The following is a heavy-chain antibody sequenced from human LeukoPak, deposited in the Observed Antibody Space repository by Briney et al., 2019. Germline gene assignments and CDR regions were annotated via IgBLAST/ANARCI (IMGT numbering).Heavy chain of an antibody. CDR2: ISQDGTAK. V-gene: IGHV3-7*03. D-gene: IGHD3-22*01. Sequence: PGGSLRLSCAASGFTFSSYWMTWVRQAPGKGLEWVADISQDGTAKYYVDSAKGRFTISRDNAKNSLYLQMNSLRAEDTAVYYCAREGVADDSSLIDYWGQGTLVTVSS. CDR1: GFTFSSYW. CDR3: AREGVADDSSLIDY. J-gene: IGHJ4*02.